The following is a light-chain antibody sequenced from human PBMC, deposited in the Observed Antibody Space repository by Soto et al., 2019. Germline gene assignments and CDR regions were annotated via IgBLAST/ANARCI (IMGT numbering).Light chain of an antibody. CDR3: PNYKRAPGT. CDR1: RDITDY. J-gene: IGKJ1*01. Sequence: DIPMTQSPSSLSASVGDRVTITCRASRDITDYLAWYQQKPGQVPKLLIYAASTLQTGVPSRFTASGSGTDFHLTITGLQPEDFATYYWPNYKRAPGTFGQGTKVEF. CDR2: AAS. V-gene: IGKV1-27*01.